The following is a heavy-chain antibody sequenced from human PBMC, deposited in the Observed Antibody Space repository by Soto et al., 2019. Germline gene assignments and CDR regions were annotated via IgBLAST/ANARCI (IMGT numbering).Heavy chain of an antibody. CDR1: GFRFTNSW. CDR3: ATWADAVDEYQFQH. Sequence: EVQLVESGGGLVQPGGSLRLSCAASGFRFTNSWMSWVRQAPGKGLEWVAHINQDGSQKYYVDSVKGRFTISRDTAKSSLYLQMNSLRAEDTAVYYCATWADAVDEYQFQHWGQGTLVSVAS. J-gene: IGHJ1*01. D-gene: IGHD2-2*01. CDR2: INQDGSQK. V-gene: IGHV3-7*01.